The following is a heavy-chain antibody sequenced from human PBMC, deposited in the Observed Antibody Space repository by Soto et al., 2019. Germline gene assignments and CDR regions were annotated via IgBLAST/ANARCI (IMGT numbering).Heavy chain of an antibody. CDR3: AREANHYDSSGLDY. J-gene: IGHJ4*02. Sequence: PSETLSLTCAVYGGSFSGYYWSWIRQPPGKGLEWIGEINHSGSTNYNPSLKSRVTISVDTSKNQFSLKLSSVTAADTAVYYCAREANHYDSSGLDYWGQGTLVSVSS. CDR1: GGSFSGYY. V-gene: IGHV4-34*01. CDR2: INHSGST. D-gene: IGHD3-22*01.